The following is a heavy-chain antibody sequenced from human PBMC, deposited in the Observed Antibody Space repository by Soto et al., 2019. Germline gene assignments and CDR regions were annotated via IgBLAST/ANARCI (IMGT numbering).Heavy chain of an antibody. Sequence: GASVKVSCKAPGYTFTSYYMHWVRQAPGQGLEWMGIINPSGGSTSYAQKFQGRVTMTRDTSTSTVYMELSSLRSEDTAVYYCARESCSSTSCYTSTVVPVDYYYYGMDVWGQGTTVTVSS. V-gene: IGHV1-46*01. D-gene: IGHD2-2*02. J-gene: IGHJ6*02. CDR3: ARESCSSTSCYTSTVVPVDYYYYGMDV. CDR1: GYTFTSYY. CDR2: INPSGGST.